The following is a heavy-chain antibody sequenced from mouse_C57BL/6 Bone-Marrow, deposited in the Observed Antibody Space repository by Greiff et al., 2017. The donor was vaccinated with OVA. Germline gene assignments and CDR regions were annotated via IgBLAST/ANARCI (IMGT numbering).Heavy chain of an antibody. CDR3: ARRAHFDY. J-gene: IGHJ2*01. Sequence: VQLQQSGPVLVKPGASVKMSCKASGYTFTDYYMNWVKQSHGKSLEWIGVINPYNGGTSYNQKFKGKATLTVDKSSSTAYMELNSLTAEDSAVYYCARRAHFDYWGQGTTLTVSS. V-gene: IGHV1-19*01. CDR2: INPYNGGT. D-gene: IGHD3-3*01. CDR1: GYTFTDYY.